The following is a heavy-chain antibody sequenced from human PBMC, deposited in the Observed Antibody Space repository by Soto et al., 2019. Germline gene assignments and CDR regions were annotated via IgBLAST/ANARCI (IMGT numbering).Heavy chain of an antibody. J-gene: IGHJ6*02. Sequence: QVQLQQWGAGLLKPSETLSLTCAVYGGSFSGYYWNWIRQPPGKGLEWIGEINHSGSTNYNPSLKSRVTISVDTSKNQVSLKLSSVTAADTAVYYCARLPRGYNYGMDVWGQGTTVTVSS. CDR3: ARLPRGYNYGMDV. V-gene: IGHV4-34*01. CDR2: INHSGST. CDR1: GGSFSGYY.